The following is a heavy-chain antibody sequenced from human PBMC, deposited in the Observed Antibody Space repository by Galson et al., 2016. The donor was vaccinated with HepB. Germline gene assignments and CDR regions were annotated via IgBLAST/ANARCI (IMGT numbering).Heavy chain of an antibody. CDR2: ISSYNGNT. Sequence: SVKVSCKASGYTFTKYGISWVRQAPGQGLEWMGWISSYNGNTNYPQKLQGRVTLTADTSTNTAYMELRSLRSDDAAIYYCARSRYFDWVSERGYSDYWGPGTLVTVSS. D-gene: IGHD3-9*01. V-gene: IGHV1-18*01. CDR1: GYTFTKYG. CDR3: ARSRYFDWVSERGYSDY. J-gene: IGHJ4*02.